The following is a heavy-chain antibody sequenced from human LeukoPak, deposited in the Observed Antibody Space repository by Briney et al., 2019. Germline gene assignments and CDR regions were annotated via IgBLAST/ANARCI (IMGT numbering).Heavy chain of an antibody. V-gene: IGHV3-64*01. J-gene: IGHJ3*02. CDR1: GFTFSSYP. Sequence: GGSLRLSCAASGFTFSSYPMRWVRQAPGRGLEYLATISNNGGRTYYANSVKGRFTISRDNSKNTLYLQMGSLRAEDMAVYYCAREDYSAYAFDIWGQGTMVTVSS. CDR2: ISNNGGRT. D-gene: IGHD4-11*01. CDR3: AREDYSAYAFDI.